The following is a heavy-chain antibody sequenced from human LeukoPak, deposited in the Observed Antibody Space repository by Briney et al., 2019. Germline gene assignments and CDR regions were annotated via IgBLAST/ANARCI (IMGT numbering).Heavy chain of an antibody. J-gene: IGHJ4*02. D-gene: IGHD4-23*01. CDR2: IYYSGST. CDR1: GGSLSSYY. V-gene: IGHV4-59*01. Sequence: SETLSLTCTVSGGSLSSYYWSWLRQPPGEGLEWIGYIYYSGSTNYNPSLKSRVTTSVDTSKNQFSLKLSSVTAADTAVYYCARDNYGGNSGFDYWGQGTLVTVSS. CDR3: ARDNYGGNSGFDY.